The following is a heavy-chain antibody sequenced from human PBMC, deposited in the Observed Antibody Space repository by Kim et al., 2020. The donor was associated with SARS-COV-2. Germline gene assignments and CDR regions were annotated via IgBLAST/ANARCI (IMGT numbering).Heavy chain of an antibody. Sequence: RQPPGKGLEWIGYIYYSGSTNYNPALKSRVTISVDTSKNQFSLKLSSVTAADTAVYYCARKSWSYFDYWGQGTLVTVSS. V-gene: IGHV4-59*13. J-gene: IGHJ4*02. D-gene: IGHD6-13*01. CDR3: ARKSWSYFDY. CDR2: IYYSGST.